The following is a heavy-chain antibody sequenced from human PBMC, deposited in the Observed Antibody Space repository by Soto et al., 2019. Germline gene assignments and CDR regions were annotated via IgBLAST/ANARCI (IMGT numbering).Heavy chain of an antibody. CDR2: IYSGGST. CDR1: GFTVSSNY. J-gene: IGHJ6*02. Sequence: GGSLRLSCAASGFTVSSNYMSWVRQAPGKGLEWVSVIYSGGSTYYADSVKGRFTISRDNSKNTLYLQMNSLRAEDTAVYYCARAGYSSGWNFDYFYYGMDVWGQGTTVTVAS. D-gene: IGHD6-19*01. CDR3: ARAGYSSGWNFDYFYYGMDV. V-gene: IGHV3-53*05.